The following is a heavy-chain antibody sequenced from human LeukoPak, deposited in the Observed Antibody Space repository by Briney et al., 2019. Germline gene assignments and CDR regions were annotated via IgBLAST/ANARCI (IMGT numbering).Heavy chain of an antibody. V-gene: IGHV3-23*01. Sequence: GGSLRLSCAASGFTLSSYAMSWVRQAPGKGLEWVSAISGSGGSTYYADSVKGRFTISRDNSKNTLYLQMNSLRAEDTAVYYCAKDSAAAGIGVCNYWGQGTLVTVSS. CDR3: AKDSAAAGIGVCNY. J-gene: IGHJ4*02. CDR2: ISGSGGST. CDR1: GFTLSSYA. D-gene: IGHD6-13*01.